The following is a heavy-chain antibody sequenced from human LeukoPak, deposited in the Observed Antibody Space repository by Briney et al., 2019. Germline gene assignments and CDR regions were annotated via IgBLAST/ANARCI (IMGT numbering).Heavy chain of an antibody. V-gene: IGHV1-18*01. Sequence: GASVKVSCKASGYTFTSYGISWVRQAPGQGLEWMGWISAYNGNTNYAQKLQGRVTMTTDTSTSTAYMELRSLRSDDTAVYYCARERVIVGATHGFDYWGQGTLVTVSS. D-gene: IGHD1-26*01. CDR2: ISAYNGNT. CDR3: ARERVIVGATHGFDY. CDR1: GYTFTSYG. J-gene: IGHJ4*02.